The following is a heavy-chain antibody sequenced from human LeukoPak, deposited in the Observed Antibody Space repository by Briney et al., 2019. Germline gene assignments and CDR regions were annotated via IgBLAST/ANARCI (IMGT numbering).Heavy chain of an antibody. V-gene: IGHV1-2*02. CDR1: GYTFTAYD. CDR2: INPNSGGT. Sequence: ASVKVSCKASGYTFTAYDIHWVRQAPGQGLEWMGWINPNSGGTSYAQKFQGRVTMTRDTSISTAYMELSRLRSDDTAVYYCTRDVGSRYGHDCWGQGTLVTVSS. D-gene: IGHD5-18*01. J-gene: IGHJ4*02. CDR3: TRDVGSRYGHDC.